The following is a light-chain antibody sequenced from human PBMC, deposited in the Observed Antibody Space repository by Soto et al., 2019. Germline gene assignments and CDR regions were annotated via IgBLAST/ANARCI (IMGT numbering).Light chain of an antibody. J-gene: IGLJ2*01. CDR1: SNDVGEYNL. V-gene: IGLV2-23*02. CDR2: DVT. CDR3: CSYAGSSAVV. Sequence: QSVLTQPASVSGSPGQSITISCTGTSNDVGEYNLVSWYQHHPGKAPKLMIYDVTKRPSGVSNRFSGSKSGNTASLTISGLQAEDEGDYYCCSYAGSSAVVLGGGTKLTVL.